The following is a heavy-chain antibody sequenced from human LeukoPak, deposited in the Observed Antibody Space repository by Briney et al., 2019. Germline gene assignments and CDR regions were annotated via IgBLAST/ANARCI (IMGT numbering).Heavy chain of an antibody. CDR1: GFTFGDYA. Sequence: GRSLRLSCIASGFTFGDYAMSWVRQAPGKWLEWVGFIRSKRFGGATEYAASVKGRFTISRDDSKSVAYLHLNSLKTEDTAVYFCTRDILSGWYYFDFWGQGTLVTVSS. CDR3: TRDILSGWYYFDF. V-gene: IGHV3-49*04. CDR2: IRSKRFGGAT. J-gene: IGHJ4*02. D-gene: IGHD6-19*01.